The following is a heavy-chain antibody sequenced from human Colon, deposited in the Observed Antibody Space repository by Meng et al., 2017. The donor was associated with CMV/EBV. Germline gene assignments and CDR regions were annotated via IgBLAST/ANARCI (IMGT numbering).Heavy chain of an antibody. Sequence: GGSLRLSCATSGFTFNTFSMIWVRLAPGKGLELIAYITPDKRDMYYADSVRGRFTVSRDNAKNSLYLQMNSLRAEDTAVYYCARDPFIKAFDIWGQGTMVTVSS. CDR2: ITPDKRDM. J-gene: IGHJ3*02. CDR3: ARDPFIKAFDI. V-gene: IGHV3-21*05. CDR1: GFTFNTFS.